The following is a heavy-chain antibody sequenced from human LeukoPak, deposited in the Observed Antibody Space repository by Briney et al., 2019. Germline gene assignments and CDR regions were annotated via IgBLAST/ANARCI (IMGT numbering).Heavy chain of an antibody. D-gene: IGHD3-9*01. V-gene: IGHV5-51*01. J-gene: IGHJ6*02. CDR2: IYPGDSDT. CDR3: ARQRTRDYDILTGYYYHGMDV. CDR1: GYSFTSYW. Sequence: GESLKISCKGSGYSFTSYWIGWVRQMPGKGLEWMGIIYPGDSDTRYSPSFQGQVTISADKPISTAYLQWSSLKASDTAMYYCARQRTRDYDILTGYYYHGMDVWGQGTTVTVSS.